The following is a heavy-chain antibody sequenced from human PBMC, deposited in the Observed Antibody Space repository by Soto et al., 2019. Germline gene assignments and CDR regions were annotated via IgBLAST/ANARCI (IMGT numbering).Heavy chain of an antibody. CDR1: GGSVSSGSYY. D-gene: IGHD2-2*01. CDR3: ARASVVPAARVNWFDP. J-gene: IGHJ5*02. V-gene: IGHV4-61*01. CDR2: IYYSGST. Sequence: PSETLSLTCTVSGGSVSSGSYYWSWIRQPPGKGLEWIGYIYYSGSTNYNPSLKSRVTISVDTSKNQFSLKLSSVTAADTAVYYCARASVVPAARVNWFDPWGQGTLVNVS.